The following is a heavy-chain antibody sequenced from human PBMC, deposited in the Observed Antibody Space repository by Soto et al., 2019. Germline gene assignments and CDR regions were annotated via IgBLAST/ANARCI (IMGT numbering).Heavy chain of an antibody. V-gene: IGHV1-2*02. Sequence: ASVKVSCKTSGYTFTDYYTHWVRQAPGQGLERMGWMNPKSGGAYFAQKFQGRVTLTRDTSIGTAYIEVNSLPSDDTAVYFCTRENIENRDGLYDAFDIWGQGTTVTVSS. J-gene: IGHJ3*02. CDR1: GYTFTDYY. CDR3: TRENIENRDGLYDAFDI. CDR2: MNPKSGGA. D-gene: IGHD2-15*01.